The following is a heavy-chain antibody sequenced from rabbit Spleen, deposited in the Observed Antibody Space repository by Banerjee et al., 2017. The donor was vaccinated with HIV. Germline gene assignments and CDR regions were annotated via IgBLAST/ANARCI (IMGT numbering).Heavy chain of an antibody. CDR1: GFSFTNKDV. J-gene: IGHJ4*01. D-gene: IGHD4-2*01. CDR3: ARFRAGGITGHDV. V-gene: IGHV1S45*01. CDR2: INTITGKT. Sequence: QEQLEESGGGLVKPEGSLTLTCTASGFSFTNKDVMCWVRQAPGKGLEWIGCINTITGKTVYATWAKGRFTISKSASTTVTLRMTRLTAADTATYFCARFRAGGITGHDVWGQGTLVTVS.